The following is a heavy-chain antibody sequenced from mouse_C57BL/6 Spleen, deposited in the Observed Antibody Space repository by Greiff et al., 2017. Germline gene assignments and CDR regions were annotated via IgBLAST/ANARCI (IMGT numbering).Heavy chain of an antibody. CDR2: IYPGDGDT. CDR3: ARHGYGLCAMDY. CDR1: GYAFSSSW. V-gene: IGHV1-82*01. D-gene: IGHD1-1*02. J-gene: IGHJ4*01. Sequence: QVQLQQSGPELMKPGASVKISCKASGYAFSSSWMNWVQQRPGKGLEWIGRIYPGDGDTNYNGKFKGKATLTAAKSSGNAYLQLSSLTSEDSAVYCCARHGYGLCAMDYWGQGTSVTVSS.